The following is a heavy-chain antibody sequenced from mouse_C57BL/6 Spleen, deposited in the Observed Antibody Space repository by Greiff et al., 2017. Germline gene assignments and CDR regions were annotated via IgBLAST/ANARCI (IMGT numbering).Heavy chain of an antibody. CDR2: IDPSDSET. J-gene: IGHJ3*01. CDR3: ARSTAQAPAWFAY. V-gene: IGHV1-52*01. D-gene: IGHD3-2*02. Sequence: QVQLKQPGAELVRPGSSVKLSCKASGYTFTSYWMHWVKQRPIQGLEWIGNIDPSDSETHYNQKFKDKATLTVDKSSSTAYMQLSSLTSEDSAVYYCARSTAQAPAWFAYWGQGTLVTVSA. CDR1: GYTFTSYW.